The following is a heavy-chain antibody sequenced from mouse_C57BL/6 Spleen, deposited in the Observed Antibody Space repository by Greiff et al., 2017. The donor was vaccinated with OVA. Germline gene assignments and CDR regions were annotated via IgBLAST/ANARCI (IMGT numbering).Heavy chain of an antibody. CDR3: ARGGYDGYFYYAMDY. CDR1: GYTFTDYN. V-gene: IGHV1-18*01. CDR2: INPNNGGT. J-gene: IGHJ4*01. Sequence: EVQLQQSGPELVKPGASVKIPCKASGYTFTDYNMDWVKQSHGKSLEWIGDINPNNGGTIYNQKFKGKATLTVDKSSSTAYMELRSLTSEDTAVYYCARGGYDGYFYYAMDYWGQGTSVTVSS. D-gene: IGHD2-3*01.